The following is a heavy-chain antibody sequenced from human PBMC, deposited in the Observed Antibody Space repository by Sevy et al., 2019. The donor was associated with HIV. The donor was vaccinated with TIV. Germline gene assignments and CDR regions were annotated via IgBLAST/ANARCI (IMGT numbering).Heavy chain of an antibody. Sequence: GGSLRLSCAASGFTFSSYSMNWVRQAPGKGLEWVSYISSSSSTIYYADSVKGRFTISRDNAKNSLYLQMNRLRDEDTAVDYCARDHVDTAMVKVFDYWGQGTLVTVSS. CDR3: ARDHVDTAMVKVFDY. CDR1: GFTFSSYS. J-gene: IGHJ4*02. CDR2: ISSSSSTI. V-gene: IGHV3-48*02. D-gene: IGHD5-18*01.